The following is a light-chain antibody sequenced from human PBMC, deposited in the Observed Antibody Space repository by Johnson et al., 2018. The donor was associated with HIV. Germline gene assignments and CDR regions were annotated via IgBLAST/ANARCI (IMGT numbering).Light chain of an antibody. CDR2: ENH. CDR3: GTWDSSLSEYV. V-gene: IGLV1-51*02. J-gene: IGLJ1*01. Sequence: QSVLTPPPSLSAAPGQRVTISCSGSSSNIGNNYVSWYQQLPGTAPRLLVYENHQRPSGIPARFPGSRSGTSATLGVPGLQTGDEVDYYCGTWDSSLSEYVFGTGTKVTVL. CDR1: SSNIGNNY.